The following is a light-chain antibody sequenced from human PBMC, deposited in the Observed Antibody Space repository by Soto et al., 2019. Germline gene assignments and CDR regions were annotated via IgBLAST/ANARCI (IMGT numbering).Light chain of an antibody. CDR2: GAS. V-gene: IGKV3-20*01. Sequence: ESVLTQSPGTLSLSPGERATLSCRASQSVSSSYLAWYQQKAGQVPRLLIYGASSRATGIPDRFSGSGSGTDFTITISRLEPEDFAVYYCQQYGSSPMWTFGQGTKVEIK. CDR1: QSVSSSY. CDR3: QQYGSSPMWT. J-gene: IGKJ1*01.